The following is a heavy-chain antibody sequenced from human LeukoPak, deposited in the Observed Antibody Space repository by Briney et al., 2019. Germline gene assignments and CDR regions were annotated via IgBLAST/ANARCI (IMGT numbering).Heavy chain of an antibody. V-gene: IGHV3-30*18. Sequence: PGKSLRLSCAASGSTFSSYGMHWVRQTPGKGLEWVALISFDGSIEYYADSVKGRFTISRDNSKNTLFLQMNSLRPEDTAVYYCAKDSDIAVAGSDDALDVWGQGTMVTVSS. CDR2: ISFDGSIE. CDR3: AKDSDIAVAGSDDALDV. D-gene: IGHD6-19*01. J-gene: IGHJ3*01. CDR1: GSTFSSYG.